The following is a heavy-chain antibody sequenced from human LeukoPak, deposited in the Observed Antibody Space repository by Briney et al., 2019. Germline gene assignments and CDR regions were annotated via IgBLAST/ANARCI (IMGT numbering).Heavy chain of an antibody. D-gene: IGHD3-22*01. Sequence: GGSLRLSCAASGFMFSSHAVSWVRQAPGRGLEWVSLISGSGAGTYYADSVKGRFTISRDNSKDTLYLQMNNLGAEDTAIYYCAKTFTPRYYYDTSGYPDAFDVWGQGTMVTVSS. J-gene: IGHJ3*01. CDR2: ISGSGAGT. CDR1: GFMFSSHA. CDR3: AKTFTPRYYYDTSGYPDAFDV. V-gene: IGHV3-23*01.